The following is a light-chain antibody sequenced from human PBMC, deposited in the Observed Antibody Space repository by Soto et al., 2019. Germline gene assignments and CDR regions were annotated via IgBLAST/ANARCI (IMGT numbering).Light chain of an antibody. CDR1: SSDVGTYNL. V-gene: IGLV2-23*01. CDR3: CSYATTNTP. CDR2: EGS. J-gene: IGLJ2*01. Sequence: QSALTQPASVSGSPGQSITISCTGTSSDVGTYNLVSWYQQHPGKAPKLIIYEGSKRPSGVSNRFSGSKSGITASLTISGLQAEDEADYYCCSYATTNTPFGGGTKPTVL.